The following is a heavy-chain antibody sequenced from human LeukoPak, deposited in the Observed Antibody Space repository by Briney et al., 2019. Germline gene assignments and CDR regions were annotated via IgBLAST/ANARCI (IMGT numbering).Heavy chain of an antibody. CDR3: ARLYGTHIDY. CDR2: IWFDGSKE. Sequence: GGSLRLSCAVSGLDFSRHGMHWVRQAPGKGLEWVAAIWFDGSKEYYADSVKGRFTISRDNSKNMLYLQMNSLRAEDTAVYYCARLYGTHIDYWGQGTLVTVSS. D-gene: IGHD1-26*01. CDR1: GLDFSRHG. J-gene: IGHJ4*02. V-gene: IGHV3-33*01.